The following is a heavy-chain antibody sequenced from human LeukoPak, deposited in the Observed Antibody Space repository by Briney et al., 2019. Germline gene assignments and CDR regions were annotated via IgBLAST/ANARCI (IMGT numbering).Heavy chain of an antibody. V-gene: IGHV4-59*01. D-gene: IGHD3-3*01. J-gene: IGHJ4*02. Sequence: SETLSLTCTVSGGSISSYYWSWIRQPPGKGLEWIGYIYSSGSTNYNPSLKSRVTISVDTSKNQFSLKLSSVTAADTPVYYCARTKTTIFGVVIPTPSHFDYWGQGTLVTVSS. CDR1: GGSISSYY. CDR2: IYSSGST. CDR3: ARTKTTIFGVVIPTPSHFDY.